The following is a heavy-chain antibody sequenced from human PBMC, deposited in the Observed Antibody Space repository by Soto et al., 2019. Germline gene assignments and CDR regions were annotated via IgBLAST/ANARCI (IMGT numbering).Heavy chain of an antibody. CDR2: IYYSGST. CDR1: GGSFSSGGYY. CDR3: ARATSFSGHHGY. Sequence: KPSETLSLTCTVSGGSFSSGGYYWSWIRQLPGKGLEWIGYIYYSGSTYYNPSLKSRFTISLDTSKNQFSLKLSSVTAADTAVYYCARATSFSGHHGYWGQGTLVTVSS. J-gene: IGHJ4*02. V-gene: IGHV4-31*03. D-gene: IGHD2-8*02.